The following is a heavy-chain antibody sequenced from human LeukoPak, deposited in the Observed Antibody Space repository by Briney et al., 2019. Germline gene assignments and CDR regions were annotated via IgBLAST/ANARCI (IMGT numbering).Heavy chain of an antibody. CDR3: ARDYCSSTSCAFDY. CDR1: GFTFSSYS. Sequence: GGSPRLSCAASGFTFSSYSMNWVRQAPGKGLEWVSYISSSSSTIYYADSVKGRFTISRDNAKNSPYLQMNSPRAEDTAVYYCARDYCSSTSCAFDYWGQGTLVTVSS. J-gene: IGHJ4*02. D-gene: IGHD2-2*01. V-gene: IGHV3-48*01. CDR2: ISSSSSTI.